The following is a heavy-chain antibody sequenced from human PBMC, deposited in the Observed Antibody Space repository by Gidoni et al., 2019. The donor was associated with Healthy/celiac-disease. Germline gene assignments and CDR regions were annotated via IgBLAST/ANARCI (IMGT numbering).Heavy chain of an antibody. CDR1: GFTFSSYG. CDR2: ILYNGSNK. Sequence: QVQLVESGGVVVQPGRSLRLSFSASGFTFSSYGMHWVRQAPGKGLECVEVILYNGSNKYYADSVKGRLTISRDNAKNTLYLQMKSRRAEDTAVYDCARDDDHFDWLHLIEYWGQGTLVTVAS. V-gene: IGHV3-33*01. CDR3: ARDDDHFDWLHLIEY. J-gene: IGHJ4*02. D-gene: IGHD3-9*01.